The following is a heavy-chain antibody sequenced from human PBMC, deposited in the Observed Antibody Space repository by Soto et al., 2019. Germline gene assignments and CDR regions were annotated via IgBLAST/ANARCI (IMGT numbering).Heavy chain of an antibody. J-gene: IGHJ6*02. CDR3: ARARHDYRNYYYYGMDV. V-gene: IGHV4-59*01. CDR2: IYYSGST. CDR1: GGSISSYY. Sequence: SDTLSLTCTVSGGSISSYYWSWIRQPPGKGLEWIGYIYYSGSTNYNPSLKSRVTISVDTSKNQFSLKLSSVTAADTAVYYCARARHDYRNYYYYGMDVWGQGTTVTVSS. D-gene: IGHD4-4*01.